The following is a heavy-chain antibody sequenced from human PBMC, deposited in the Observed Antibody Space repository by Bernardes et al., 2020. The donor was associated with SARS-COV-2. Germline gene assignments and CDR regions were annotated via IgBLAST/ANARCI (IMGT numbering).Heavy chain of an antibody. CDR2: IAPYNGNT. CDR3: ARDFTPAIAVAYFDY. V-gene: IGHV1-18*01. J-gene: IGHJ4*02. Sequence: ASEKVSCKASGYSFTNHYITWVRQDPGQGLEWMGWIAPYNGNTNYAQKFQGRVTFTTDTSTTTAYMELRSLRSDDTAMYYCARDFTPAIAVAYFDYWGQGTLVTVSS. CDR1: GYSFTNHY. D-gene: IGHD6-19*01.